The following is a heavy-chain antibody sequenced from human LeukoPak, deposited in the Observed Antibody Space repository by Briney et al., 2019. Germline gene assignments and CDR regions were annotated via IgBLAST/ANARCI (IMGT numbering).Heavy chain of an antibody. Sequence: ASVKVSCKASGYTFTGYYIHWVRQAPGQGLEWMGMINPSGGRTTYAKKFQGRVTMTRDTSTNTVYTELSSLRSDDTAVYYCARDYYGGHNLYNFDFWGQGTRVIVSS. V-gene: IGHV1-46*01. CDR1: GYTFTGYY. J-gene: IGHJ4*02. CDR2: INPSGGRT. D-gene: IGHD3-10*01. CDR3: ARDYYGGHNLYNFDF.